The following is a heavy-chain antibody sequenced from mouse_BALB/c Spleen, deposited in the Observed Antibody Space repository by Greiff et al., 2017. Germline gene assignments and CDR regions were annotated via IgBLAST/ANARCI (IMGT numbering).Heavy chain of an antibody. D-gene: IGHD2-12*01. CDR1: GYTFSSYW. V-gene: IGHV1-9*01. J-gene: IGHJ4*01. CDR3: ARRGYCYDGYYYAMDY. Sequence: VQLQQSGAELMKPGASVKISCKATGYTFSSYWIEWVKQRPGHGLEWIGEILPGSGSTNYNAKFKGKATFTADTSTNTAYMQNSSLTSEDTAVYYCARRGYCYDGYYYAMDYWGQGTSVTVSS. CDR2: ILPGSGST.